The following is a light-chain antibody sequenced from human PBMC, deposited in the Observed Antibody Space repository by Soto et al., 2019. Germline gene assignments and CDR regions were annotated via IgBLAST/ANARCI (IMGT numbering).Light chain of an antibody. J-gene: IGKJ1*01. V-gene: IGKV3-15*01. CDR1: QSVTDN. CDR3: QQYNNWPPWT. CDR2: GAS. Sequence: DIEMTQSPATLSVSPGERATLSCRASQSVTDNLAWYQQKPGQAPRLLIYGASTRATGIPARFSGSGSGTEFTLTISSLQSEDFAVYYCQQYNNWPPWTFGQGTKVDIK.